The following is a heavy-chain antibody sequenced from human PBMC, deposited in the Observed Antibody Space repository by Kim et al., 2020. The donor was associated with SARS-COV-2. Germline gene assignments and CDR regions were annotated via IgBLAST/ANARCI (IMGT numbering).Heavy chain of an antibody. CDR3: ASHAYSSGWSKMDD. J-gene: IGHJ4*02. CDR1: GFIFSNYA. D-gene: IGHD6-19*01. CDR2: ISYTGGST. Sequence: GGSLRLSCAASGFIFSNYAMSWVRQAPGKGLEWVSTISYTGGSTYYADSVQGRFTSSRDKSKKTLYLQMNSLGDDDTAVYYCASHAYSSGWSKMDDWGQGALVTVS. V-gene: IGHV3-23*01.